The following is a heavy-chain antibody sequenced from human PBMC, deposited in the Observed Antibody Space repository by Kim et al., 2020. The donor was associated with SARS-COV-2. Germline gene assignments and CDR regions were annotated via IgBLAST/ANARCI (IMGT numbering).Heavy chain of an antibody. CDR2: IGGGGDAS. D-gene: IGHD5-12*01. V-gene: IGHV3-23*01. CDR3: ARRMAPIGFFDY. Sequence: GGSLKLSCAASGFTFSTFAMNWVRQAPGQGLEWVSHIGGGGDASFYADSVSGRFTIFRDNSKNTLYLQMDSLRAEDTAVYYCARRMAPIGFFDYWSQGTLVTVSS. J-gene: IGHJ4*02. CDR1: GFTFSTFA.